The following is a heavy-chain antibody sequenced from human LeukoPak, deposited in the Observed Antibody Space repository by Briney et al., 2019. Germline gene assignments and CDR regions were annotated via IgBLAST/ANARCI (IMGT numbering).Heavy chain of an antibody. V-gene: IGHV3-30-3*01. CDR3: ATIGDRRTGELYRIDY. J-gene: IGHJ4*02. Sequence: GRTLRLSCAASGFTFSNYAMHWVRQAPGKGLEWVAVVSYDGSNKYYADSVKGRFTISRDNSKNTLYLQMNSLRAEDAAIYYCATIGDRRTGELYRIDYWGQGTLVTVSS. CDR2: VSYDGSNK. D-gene: IGHD7-27*01. CDR1: GFTFSNYA.